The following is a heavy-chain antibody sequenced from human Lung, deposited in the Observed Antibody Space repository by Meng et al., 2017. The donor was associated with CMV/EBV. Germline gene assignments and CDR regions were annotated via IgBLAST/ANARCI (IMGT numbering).Heavy chain of an antibody. V-gene: IGHV1-2*02. D-gene: IGHD2-21*01. CDR1: GYTFTAYY. CDR3: ARSIVVVIATLDP. J-gene: IGHJ5*02. Sequence: ASVKVSCKASGYTFTAYYLLWVRQAPGQGLEWMGWINPNTGDTNYAQKFQGRVTMTRDTSISTAYMELSSLTSDDTAVYYCARSIVVVIATLDPWGQGTLVTVSS. CDR2: INPNTGDT.